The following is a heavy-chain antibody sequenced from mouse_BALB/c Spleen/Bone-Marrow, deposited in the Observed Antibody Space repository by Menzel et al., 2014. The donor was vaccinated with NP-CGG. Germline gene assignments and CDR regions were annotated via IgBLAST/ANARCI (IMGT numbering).Heavy chain of an antibody. Sequence: EVKLMEPGGGLVQPGGSRKLSCAASGFAFSDYGMAWVRQAPGKGPEWVAFISNLAYSIYYADTVTGRFTISRENAKNTLYLEISSLRSEDSAMYYCARAGYDGYPWYFDVWGAGTTVTVSS. CDR2: ISNLAYSI. CDR1: GFAFSDYG. V-gene: IGHV5-15*02. CDR3: ARAGYDGYPWYFDV. J-gene: IGHJ1*01. D-gene: IGHD2-3*01.